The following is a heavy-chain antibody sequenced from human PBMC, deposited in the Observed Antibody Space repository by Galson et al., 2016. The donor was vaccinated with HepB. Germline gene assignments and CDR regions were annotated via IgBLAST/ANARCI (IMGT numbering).Heavy chain of an antibody. Sequence: ALILLSAAGGYTFNRYAMSWVRQALGQGRKSVAGISVSGGIIYYADSVKGLFTISRDNSKNTLQLQMNSLRAEDTAVYYCARGKRYYNFWSGHENDYWGQGTLVTVSS. J-gene: IGHJ4*02. CDR2: ISVSGGII. CDR1: GYTFNRYA. V-gene: IGHV3-23*01. D-gene: IGHD3-3*01. CDR3: ARGKRYYNFWSGHENDY.